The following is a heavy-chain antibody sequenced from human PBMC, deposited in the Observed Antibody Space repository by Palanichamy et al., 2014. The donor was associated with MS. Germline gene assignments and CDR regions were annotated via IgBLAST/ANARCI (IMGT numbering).Heavy chain of an antibody. CDR1: GGSLSRSY. CDR3: ARTRVGVKAFDY. Sequence: QVQLQQWGAGLLKPSETLSLTCAVHGGSLSRSYWTWIRRPPGKGLEWIGEISHTGSPTYNPSLKTRVTISIDTSESQFFLSLSSVTAADTAMYYCARTRVGVKAFDYWGQGTLVSVSS. J-gene: IGHJ4*02. V-gene: IGHV4-34*01. D-gene: IGHD1-26*01. CDR2: ISHTGSP.